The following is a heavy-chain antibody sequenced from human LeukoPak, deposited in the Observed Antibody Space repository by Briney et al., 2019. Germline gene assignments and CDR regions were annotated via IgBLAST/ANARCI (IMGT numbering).Heavy chain of an antibody. J-gene: IGHJ4*02. CDR1: GFTFSSYA. V-gene: IGHV3-30-3*01. CDR3: ARGEVTTTND. CDR2: ISYDGSNK. Sequence: GGSLRLSCAASGFTFSSYAMHWVRQAPGKGLEWVAVISYDGSNKYYADSVKGRFTISRDNSKNTLYLQMNSLRAEDTAVYYCARGEVTTTNDWGLGTLVTVSS. D-gene: IGHD4-17*01.